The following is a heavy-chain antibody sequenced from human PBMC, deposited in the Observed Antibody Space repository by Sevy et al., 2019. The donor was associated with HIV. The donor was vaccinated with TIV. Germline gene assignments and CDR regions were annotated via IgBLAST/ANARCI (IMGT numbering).Heavy chain of an antibody. CDR1: GFIFSDYY. CDR2: ISSGTTHR. Sequence: GWSLRLSCAASGFIFSDYYMSWIRQSPGKGLEWVSDISSGTTHRKYADSVKGRFTISRDNAKNSLYLQMNSLTVEDTAVYYCARDRRNYSGQYFDFWGQGTLVTVSS. J-gene: IGHJ4*02. V-gene: IGHV3-11*06. CDR3: ARDRRNYSGQYFDF. D-gene: IGHD1-7*01.